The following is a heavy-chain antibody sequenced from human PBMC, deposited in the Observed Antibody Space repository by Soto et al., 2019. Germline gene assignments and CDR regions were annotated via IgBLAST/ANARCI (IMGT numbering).Heavy chain of an antibody. V-gene: IGHV1-69*02. D-gene: IGHD3-10*01. CDR1: GGTFSRYT. J-gene: IGHJ5*02. CDR3: ARGSTIVRGAPSWFDP. Sequence: QVQLVQSGAEVKKPGSSEKVSCKASGGTFSRYTINWVRQAPGRGLEWMGRIIPIAAIANYTQKFQGRVTITVDKSSTTAYMELSSLRSDDTAVYYCARGSTIVRGAPSWFDPWGQGTLVTVSS. CDR2: IIPIAAIA.